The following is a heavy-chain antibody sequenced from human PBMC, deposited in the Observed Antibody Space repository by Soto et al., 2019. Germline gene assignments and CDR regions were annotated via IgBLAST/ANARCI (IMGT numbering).Heavy chain of an antibody. CDR2: ISSGIITI. CDR1: GFTFSGYT. D-gene: IGHD6-6*01. V-gene: IGHV3-48*01. J-gene: IGHJ4*02. Sequence: PGGSLRLSCAASGFTFSGYTMNWVRQAPGKGLEWVSYISSGIITISYADSVKGRFTISRDNAKNSLYLQMNSLRVEDTAVYYCARVYSSSSFDYWGQGTLVTVSS. CDR3: ARVYSSSSFDY.